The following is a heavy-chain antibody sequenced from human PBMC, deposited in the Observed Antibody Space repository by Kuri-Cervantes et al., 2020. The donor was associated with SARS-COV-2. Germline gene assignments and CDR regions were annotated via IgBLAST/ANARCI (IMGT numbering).Heavy chain of an antibody. CDR3: ARGSCSSTSCYYTNWFDP. Sequence: GGSLRLSCAASGFTFSDHYMDWVRQAPGKGLEWVGRTRNKANSYTTEYAASVKGRFTISRDDSKNSLYLQMNSLRAEDTAVRYCARGSCSSTSCYYTNWFDPWGQGTLVTVSS. D-gene: IGHD2-2*01. CDR2: TRNKANSYTT. J-gene: IGHJ5*02. V-gene: IGHV3-72*01. CDR1: GFTFSDHY.